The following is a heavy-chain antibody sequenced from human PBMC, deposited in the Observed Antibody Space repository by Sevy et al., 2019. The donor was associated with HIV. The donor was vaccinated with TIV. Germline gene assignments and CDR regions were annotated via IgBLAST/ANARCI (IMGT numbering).Heavy chain of an antibody. V-gene: IGHV3-15*01. CDR3: TTVYGITIFGVVISPFDY. J-gene: IGHJ4*02. D-gene: IGHD3-3*01. Sequence: GGSLRLSCVASGFTFSNAWMSWVRQAPGKGLEWVGRIKSKTDGGTTDYAAPVKGRFTISRDDSKNTLYLQMNSLKTEDTAVYYCTTVYGITIFGVVISPFDYWGQGTLVTVSS. CDR1: GFTFSNAW. CDR2: IKSKTDGGTT.